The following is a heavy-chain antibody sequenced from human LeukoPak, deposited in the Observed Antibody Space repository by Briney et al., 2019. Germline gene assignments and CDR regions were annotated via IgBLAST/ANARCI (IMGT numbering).Heavy chain of an antibody. Sequence: GESLKISCKGSGYSFTSYWIGWGRQMPGKGLEWMGIIYPDDSDTRYSPSFQGQVTISADKSISTAYLQWSSLKASDTAMYYCVRLAYCSNDVCYSNYYYSMDVWGKGTTVTVSS. CDR3: VRLAYCSNDVCYSNYYYSMDV. V-gene: IGHV5-51*01. J-gene: IGHJ6*03. CDR2: IYPDDSDT. D-gene: IGHD2-8*01. CDR1: GYSFTSYW.